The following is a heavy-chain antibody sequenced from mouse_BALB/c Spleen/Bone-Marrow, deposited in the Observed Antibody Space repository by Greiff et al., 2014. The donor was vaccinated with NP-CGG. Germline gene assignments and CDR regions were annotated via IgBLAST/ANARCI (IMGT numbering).Heavy chain of an antibody. V-gene: IGHV1-4*01. CDR3: VRGITTVVPRNHFDY. Sequence: LVESGAELARPGASVKMSCKASGYTFTSYTMHWVKQRPGQGLEWIGYINPSSGYTNYNQKFKDKATLTADKSSSTAYMQLSSLTSEDSAVYYCVRGITTVVPRNHFDYWGQGTTLTVSS. CDR1: GYTFTSYT. CDR2: INPSSGYT. J-gene: IGHJ2*01. D-gene: IGHD1-1*01.